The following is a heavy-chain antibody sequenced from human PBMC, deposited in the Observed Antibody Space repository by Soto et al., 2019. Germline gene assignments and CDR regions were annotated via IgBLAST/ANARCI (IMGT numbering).Heavy chain of an antibody. CDR3: ARDPAPIGWYDY. V-gene: IGHV3-74*01. Sequence: GGSLRLSCAASGFTLSSYWMHWVRQAPGKGLEWVSRINRDGSSTSYADSVKGRFTISRDSAKNTLYLQMNSLRAEDTAVYYCARDPAPIGWYDYWGQGTLVTVSS. CDR2: INRDGSST. J-gene: IGHJ4*02. D-gene: IGHD6-19*01. CDR1: GFTLSSYW.